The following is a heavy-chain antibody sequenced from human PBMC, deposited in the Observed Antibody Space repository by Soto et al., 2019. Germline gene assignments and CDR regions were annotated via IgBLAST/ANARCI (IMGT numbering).Heavy chain of an antibody. CDR1: GFTFSSYA. CDR2: ISGSGGST. CDR3: AIRPSRYGDYVRY. D-gene: IGHD4-17*01. Sequence: EVQLLESGGGLVQPGGSLRLSCAASGFTFSSYAMSWVRQAPGKGLEWVSAISGSGGSTYYADSVKGRFTISRDNSKNPLYLQMISLRAEDTAVYYCAIRPSRYGDYVRYWGQGTLVTVSS. J-gene: IGHJ4*02. V-gene: IGHV3-23*01.